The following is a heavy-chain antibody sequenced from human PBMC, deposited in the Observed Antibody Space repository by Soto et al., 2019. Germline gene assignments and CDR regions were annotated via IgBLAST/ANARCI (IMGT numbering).Heavy chain of an antibody. Sequence: QVQLVQSGAEVRKPGSSVKVSCKASGGTFSRHAISWVRQAPGQGLEWMGGIIPIFGTANHAQKFQGRDTIIADESTSTVYMELSSLRSEDTAMYHCASGWGYDSNDYYYAYWGQGTLVIVSS. J-gene: IGHJ4*02. V-gene: IGHV1-69*01. CDR1: GGTFSRHA. CDR3: ASGWGYDSNDYYYAY. CDR2: IIPIFGTA. D-gene: IGHD3-22*01.